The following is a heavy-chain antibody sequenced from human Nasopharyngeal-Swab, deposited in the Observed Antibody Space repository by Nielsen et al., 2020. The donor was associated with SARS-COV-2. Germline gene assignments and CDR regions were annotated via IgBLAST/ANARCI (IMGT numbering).Heavy chain of an antibody. Sequence: GGSLRLSCAASGFTFSSYAMHWVRQAPGKGLEWVAFMSYDGSNKYYADSVKGRFTIPRDNSNNTLYLQMSSLRPEDTAVYFCARARTRLSRSIAAAGLDTFDIWGQGTMVTVSS. V-gene: IGHV3-30-3*01. CDR2: MSYDGSNK. CDR1: GFTFSSYA. CDR3: ARARTRLSRSIAAAGLDTFDI. D-gene: IGHD6-13*01. J-gene: IGHJ3*02.